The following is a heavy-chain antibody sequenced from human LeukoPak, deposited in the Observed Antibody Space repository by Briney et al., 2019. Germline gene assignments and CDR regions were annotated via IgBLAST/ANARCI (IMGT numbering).Heavy chain of an antibody. V-gene: IGHV1-2*02. CDR1: GYTFTGYY. CDR2: INPNSGGT. CDR3: ARGTYYDSSGYAY. D-gene: IGHD3-22*01. J-gene: IGHJ4*02. Sequence: ASVNVSCKASGYTFTGYYMHWVRQAPGQGLEWMGWINPNSGGTNYAQKFQGRVTMTRDTSISTAYMELNRLRSDDTAVYYCARGTYYDSSGYAYWGQGTLVTVSS.